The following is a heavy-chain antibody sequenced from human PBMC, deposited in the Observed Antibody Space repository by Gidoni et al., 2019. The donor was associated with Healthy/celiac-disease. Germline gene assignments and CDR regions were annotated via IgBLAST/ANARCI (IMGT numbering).Heavy chain of an antibody. CDR1: GGSISSGGYY. CDR3: AREREADFFYYMDV. Sequence: QVQLQESGPGLVTPSQTLSLTCTVSGGSISSGGYYWSWIRQHPGKGLEWIGYIYYSGSTYYNPSLKSRVTISVDTSKNQFSLKLSSVTAADTAVYYCAREREADFFYYMDVWGKGTTVTVSS. CDR2: IYYSGST. J-gene: IGHJ6*03. D-gene: IGHD3-3*01. V-gene: IGHV4-31*03.